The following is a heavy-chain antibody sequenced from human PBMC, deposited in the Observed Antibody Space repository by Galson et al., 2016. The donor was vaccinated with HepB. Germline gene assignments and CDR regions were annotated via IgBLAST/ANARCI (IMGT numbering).Heavy chain of an antibody. CDR3: VRIHPYNIAARRQGWFDP. D-gene: IGHD6-6*01. J-gene: IGHJ5*02. V-gene: IGHV3-11*06. CDR1: GFTFSDYY. CDR2: ITSIGSYT. Sequence: SLRLSCAASGFTFSDYYMSWIRQAPGKGLEGLSYITSIGSYTNYADSVKGRFTISRDNAKKSLDLQMNSLRAEDTAVYYCVRIHPYNIAARRQGWFDPWGQGTLATVSS.